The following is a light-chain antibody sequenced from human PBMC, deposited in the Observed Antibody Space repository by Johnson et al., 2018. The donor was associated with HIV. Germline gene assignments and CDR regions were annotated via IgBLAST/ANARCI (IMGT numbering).Light chain of an antibody. Sequence: QSVLTQPPSVSAAPGQKVTISCSGSSSNIGNNYVSWYQQLPGTAPKLLIYDNNKRPSGITDRFSGSKSGTSATLGITGLQTGDEADYYCGTWDNSLNSPVFGTGTKVTVL. J-gene: IGLJ1*01. CDR1: SSNIGNNY. CDR2: DNN. V-gene: IGLV1-51*01. CDR3: GTWDNSLNSPV.